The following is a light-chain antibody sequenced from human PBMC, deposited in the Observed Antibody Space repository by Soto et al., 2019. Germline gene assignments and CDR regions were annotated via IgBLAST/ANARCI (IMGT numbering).Light chain of an antibody. Sequence: EIVLTQSPGTLSLSPGERATLSCRASQSVSSYLAWYQQKPGQAPRLLIYDASNRATGIPARFSGSGSGTDFTLTINSLEPEDVAVYYCQQRSYLFTFGGGTKVDIK. V-gene: IGKV3-11*01. CDR2: DAS. CDR1: QSVSSY. CDR3: QQRSYLFT. J-gene: IGKJ4*01.